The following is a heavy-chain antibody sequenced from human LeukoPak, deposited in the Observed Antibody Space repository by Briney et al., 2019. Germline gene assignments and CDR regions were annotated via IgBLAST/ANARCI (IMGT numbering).Heavy chain of an antibody. J-gene: IGHJ4*02. CDR3: AREMWDSYGYVDY. Sequence: PGGSLRLSCAASGFTFSDGWMSWVRQAPGKGLDWVGRIKSKNDGGTADYAAPVKGRFTISRDNSKNTLYLQMNSLRAEDTAVYYCAREMWDSYGYVDYWGQGTLVTVSS. V-gene: IGHV3-15*01. CDR1: GFTFSDGW. D-gene: IGHD5-18*01. CDR2: IKSKNDGGTA.